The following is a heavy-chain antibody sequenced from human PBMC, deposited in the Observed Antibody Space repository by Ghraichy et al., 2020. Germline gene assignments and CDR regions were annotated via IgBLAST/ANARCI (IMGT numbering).Heavy chain of an antibody. CDR1: GGTFSSYA. CDR3: ASVYDQGTFEPQFDY. J-gene: IGHJ4*02. V-gene: IGHV1-69*13. D-gene: IGHD3-16*01. CDR2: IIPIFGTA. Sequence: SVKVSCKASGGTFSSYAISWVRQAPGQGLEWMGGIIPIFGTANYAQKFQGRVTITADESTSTAYMELSSLRSEDTAVYYCASVYDQGTFEPQFDYWGQGTLVTVSS.